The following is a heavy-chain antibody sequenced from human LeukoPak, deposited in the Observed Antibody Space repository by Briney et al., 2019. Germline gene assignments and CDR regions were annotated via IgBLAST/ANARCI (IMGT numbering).Heavy chain of an antibody. D-gene: IGHD3-22*01. CDR3: ARDSTGRDDSSGYKGGALEVFDP. CDR1: GGSISSNSYY. Sequence: SETLSLTCTVSGGSISSNSYYGGWIRQPPGKGLEWIGSIYYSVSTYYNPSLKSRVTISADTSKNQFSLKLSSVTAADTAVYYCARDSTGRDDSSGYKGGALEVFDPWGQGTLVTVSS. J-gene: IGHJ5*02. V-gene: IGHV4-39*07. CDR2: IYYSVST.